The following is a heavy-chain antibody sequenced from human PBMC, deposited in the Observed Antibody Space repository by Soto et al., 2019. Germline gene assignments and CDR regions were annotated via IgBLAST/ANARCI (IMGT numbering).Heavy chain of an antibody. D-gene: IGHD5-18*01. V-gene: IGHV3-7*04. J-gene: IGHJ3*01. CDR2: IKQDGSEK. CDR3: ARALSYGTL. CDR1: GITFSSYW. Sequence: EVQLVESGGGLVQPGGSLRLSCAASGITFSSYWMSWVRQAPGKGLEWVANIKQDGSEKFYVDSVKGRFTISRANAKNSLYLLMNSLRAEDTAVYYCARALSYGTLWGQGKMVTVPS.